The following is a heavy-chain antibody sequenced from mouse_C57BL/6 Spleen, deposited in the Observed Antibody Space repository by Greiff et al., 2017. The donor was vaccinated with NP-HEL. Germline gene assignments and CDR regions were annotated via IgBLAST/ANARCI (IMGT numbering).Heavy chain of an antibody. CDR3: RTSFGDAMDY. Sequence: VQLQQSGAELVRPGASVKLSCTASGFNIKDDYMHWVKQRPEQGLEWIGWIDPENGDTEYASKFQGKATITADTSSNTAYLQLSSLTSEDTAVYYCRTSFGDAMDYWGQGTSVTVSS. CDR1: GFNIKDDY. CDR2: IDPENGDT. V-gene: IGHV14-4*01. J-gene: IGHJ4*01.